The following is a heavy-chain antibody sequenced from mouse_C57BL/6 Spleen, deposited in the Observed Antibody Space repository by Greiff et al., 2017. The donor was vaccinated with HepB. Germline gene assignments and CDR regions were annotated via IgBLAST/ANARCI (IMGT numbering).Heavy chain of an antibody. Sequence: EVKVEESGGGLVQPGGSMKLSCVASGFTFSNYWMNWVRQSPEKGLEWVAQIRLKSDNYATHYAESVKGRFTISRDDSKSSVYLQMNNLRAEDTGIYYCTGGGSNGAYWGQGTLVTVSA. V-gene: IGHV6-3*01. CDR3: TGGGSNGAY. CDR2: IRLKSDNYAT. CDR1: GFTFSNYW. J-gene: IGHJ3*01.